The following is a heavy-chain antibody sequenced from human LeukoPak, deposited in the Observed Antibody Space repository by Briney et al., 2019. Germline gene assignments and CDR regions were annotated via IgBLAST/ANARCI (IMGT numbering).Heavy chain of an antibody. CDR1: GFTVSGNH. Sequence: PGGSLRLSCAVSGFTVSGNHVTWVRQAPGKGLAWVSTIYNTGTTNYADSVKGRFTISRVNSKNTVYLQMNSLRAEDMAIYYCAGYGGFSKWGQGTHVTVSS. D-gene: IGHD4-23*01. CDR2: IYNTGTT. J-gene: IGHJ4*02. V-gene: IGHV3-53*01. CDR3: AGYGGFSK.